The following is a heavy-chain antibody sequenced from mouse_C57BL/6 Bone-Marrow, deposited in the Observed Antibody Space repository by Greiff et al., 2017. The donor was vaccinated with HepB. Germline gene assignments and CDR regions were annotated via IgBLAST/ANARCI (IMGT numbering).Heavy chain of an antibody. CDR3: ARDRWDAVYFDY. J-gene: IGHJ2*01. V-gene: IGHV5-4*01. D-gene: IGHD4-1*01. Sequence: DVKLVESGGGLVMPGGSLKLSCAASGFTFSSYAMSWVRQTPEKRLEWVATISDGGSYTYYPDNVKGRFTISRDNAKNNLYLQMSHLKSEDTAMYYCARDRWDAVYFDYWGQGTTLTVSS. CDR2: ISDGGSYT. CDR1: GFTFSSYA.